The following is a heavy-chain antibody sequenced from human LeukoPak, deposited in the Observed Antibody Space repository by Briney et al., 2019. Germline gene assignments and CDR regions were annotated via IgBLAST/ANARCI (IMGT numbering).Heavy chain of an antibody. J-gene: IGHJ3*02. CDR1: GFTFSTYA. Sequence: PGGSLRLSCAASGFTFSTYAMHWVRQAPGKGLEYVSAVNSNGRNTFYARSVKGRFTISRDNSKNTLYLQMGGLRAEDTAVYHCATGHYYDSSGYYPLPDAFDIWGQGTMVTVSS. CDR3: ATGHYYDSSGYYPLPDAFDI. V-gene: IGHV3-64*01. CDR2: VNSNGRNT. D-gene: IGHD3-22*01.